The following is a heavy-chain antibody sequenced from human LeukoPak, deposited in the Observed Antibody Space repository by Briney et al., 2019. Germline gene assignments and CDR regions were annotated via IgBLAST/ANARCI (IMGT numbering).Heavy chain of an antibody. CDR3: AKDLTELTLALNC. V-gene: IGHV3-30*18. D-gene: IGHD3-9*01. Sequence: GGSLRLSCAASGFTFSSYGMAWVLQAPGKGLEWMAVISHDGSRKYYADSVKGRFTISRDNSKNTLYLQMNSLRVEDTAVYYCAKDLTELTLALNCWGQGTLATVSS. CDR1: GFTFSSYG. J-gene: IGHJ4*02. CDR2: ISHDGSRK.